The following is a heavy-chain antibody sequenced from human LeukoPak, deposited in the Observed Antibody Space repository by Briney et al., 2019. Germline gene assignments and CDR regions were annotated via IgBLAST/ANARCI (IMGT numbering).Heavy chain of an antibody. D-gene: IGHD4-17*01. CDR1: GFTFSGYG. CDR2: IRYDGSNK. Sequence: GGSLRLSCAASGFTFSGYGMHWVRQAPGKGLEWVAFIRYDGSNKYYADSVKGRFTISRDNSKNTLYLQMNSLRAEDTAVYYCAKPDDYGDSRRLDYWGQGTLVTVSS. J-gene: IGHJ4*02. CDR3: AKPDDYGDSRRLDY. V-gene: IGHV3-30*02.